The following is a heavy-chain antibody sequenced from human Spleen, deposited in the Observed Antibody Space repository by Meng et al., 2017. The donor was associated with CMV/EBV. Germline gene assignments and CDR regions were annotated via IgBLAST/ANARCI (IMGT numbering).Heavy chain of an antibody. Sequence: GGSLRLSCAASGFTFSSYWMNWVRQAPGKGLEWVAVISFHGSNKYYADSVKGRFTISRDNSKNTLYLQVNSLRAEDTAIYYCARDRITMVRGIINYYYALDVWGQGTTVTVSS. CDR2: ISFHGSNK. CDR3: ARDRITMVRGIINYYYALDV. J-gene: IGHJ6*02. V-gene: IGHV3-30-3*01. D-gene: IGHD3-10*01. CDR1: GFTFSSYW.